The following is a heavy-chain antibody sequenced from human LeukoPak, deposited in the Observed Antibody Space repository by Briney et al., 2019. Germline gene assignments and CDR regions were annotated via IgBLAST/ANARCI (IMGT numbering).Heavy chain of an antibody. V-gene: IGHV1-2*02. Sequence: ASVKVSCKASGVTFISNAINWVRQAPGQGLEWMGRIIPNSGGTNYAQKFQGRVTMTRDTSISTAYMELSRLRSDDTAVYYCARVRGYYDSSGPRDAFDIWGQGTMVTVSS. J-gene: IGHJ3*02. CDR3: ARVRGYYDSSGPRDAFDI. D-gene: IGHD3-22*01. CDR2: IIPNSGGT. CDR1: GVTFISNA.